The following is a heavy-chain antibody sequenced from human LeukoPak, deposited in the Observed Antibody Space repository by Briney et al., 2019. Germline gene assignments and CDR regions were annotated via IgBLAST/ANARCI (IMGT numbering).Heavy chain of an antibody. CDR3: ARDGIAVAGTVLYYYYYYMDV. D-gene: IGHD6-19*01. CDR1: GGSISSYY. Sequence: PSETLSLTCTVSGGSISSYYWSWIRRPAGKGLEWIGRIYTSGSTNYNPSLKSRVTMSVDTSKNQFSLKLSSVTAADTAVYYCARDGIAVAGTVLYYYYYYMDVWGKGTTVTVSS. V-gene: IGHV4-4*07. J-gene: IGHJ6*03. CDR2: IYTSGST.